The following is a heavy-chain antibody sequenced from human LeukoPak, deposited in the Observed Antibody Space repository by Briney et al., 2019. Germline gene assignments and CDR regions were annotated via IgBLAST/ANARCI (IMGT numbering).Heavy chain of an antibody. CDR2: INHSGST. V-gene: IGHV4-34*01. J-gene: IGHJ4*02. Sequence: PSETLSLTCAVYGGSFSGYYWSWIRQPPGKRLEWIGEINHSGSTNYNPSLKSRVIISVDTSKNQFSLKLNPVTAADTAVYYCARSGEDSSGWSIDYWGQGTLVTVSS. CDR1: GGSFSGYY. CDR3: ARSGEDSSGWSIDY. D-gene: IGHD6-19*01.